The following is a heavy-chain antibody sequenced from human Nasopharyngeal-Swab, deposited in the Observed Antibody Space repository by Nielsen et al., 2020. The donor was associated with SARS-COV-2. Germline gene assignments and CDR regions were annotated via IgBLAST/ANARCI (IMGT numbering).Heavy chain of an antibody. CDR2: IYYSGST. CDR1: GVSISTYY. D-gene: IGHD3-3*01. V-gene: IGHV4-59*01. CDR3: ARAIRITIFGVVASFDY. Sequence: SETLSLTCTVSGVSISTYYWSWIRQPPGKGLEWIGYIYYSGSTNYNPSLQSRLTISVDTSKNQFSLKLTSVTAADTAVYYCARAIRITIFGVVASFDYWGQGTLVTVSS. J-gene: IGHJ4*02.